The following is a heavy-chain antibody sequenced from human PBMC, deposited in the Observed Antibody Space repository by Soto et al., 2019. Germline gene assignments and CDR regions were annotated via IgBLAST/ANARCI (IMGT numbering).Heavy chain of an antibody. CDR1: GGSISSGGYS. V-gene: IGHV4-30-2*01. Sequence: QLQLQESGSGLVKPSQTLSLTCAVSGGSISSGGYSWSWIRQPPGKGLEWIGYIYHSGSTYYNPSLKGRVTISVGRSKNQFFLKLSSVTAADTAVYYCAAGGGLPRYYWGQGTLVTVSS. CDR3: AAGGGLPRYY. CDR2: IYHSGST. J-gene: IGHJ4*02. D-gene: IGHD5-12*01.